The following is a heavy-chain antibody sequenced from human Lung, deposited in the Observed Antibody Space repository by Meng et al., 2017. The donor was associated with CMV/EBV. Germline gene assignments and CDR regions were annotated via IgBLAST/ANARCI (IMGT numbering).Heavy chain of an antibody. CDR2: IIPILGIA. J-gene: IGHJ4*02. CDR3: AREHAFSGALDY. D-gene: IGHD3-3*02. Sequence: SVKVSCKASGGTFSSYAISWVPQAPGQGLEWMGGIIPILGIANYAQKFQGRVTITADKSTSTAYMELSSLVSEDTAVYYCAREHAFSGALDYWGQGTLVTVSS. CDR1: GGTFSSYA. V-gene: IGHV1-69*10.